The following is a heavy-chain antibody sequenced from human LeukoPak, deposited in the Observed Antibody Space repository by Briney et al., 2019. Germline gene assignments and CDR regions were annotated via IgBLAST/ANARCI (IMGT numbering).Heavy chain of an antibody. D-gene: IGHD3-3*01. CDR2: INPSGGTT. V-gene: IGHV1-46*01. CDR1: GYTFTTYY. Sequence: GASVKVSCKTSGYTFTTYYMHWVRQAPGQGLEWMGIINPSGGTTNYAQKFQGRVTMTRDTSTTTLYMELSSLRSEDTAVYYCARGLQFFGSVNDYWGQGTLVTVSS. J-gene: IGHJ4*02. CDR3: ARGLQFFGSVNDY.